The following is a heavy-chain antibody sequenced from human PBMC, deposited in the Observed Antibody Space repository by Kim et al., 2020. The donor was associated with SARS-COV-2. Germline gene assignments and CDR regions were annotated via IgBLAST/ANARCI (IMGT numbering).Heavy chain of an antibody. D-gene: IGHD3-16*01. J-gene: IGHJ4*02. Sequence: GGSLRLSCAASGFTFSNYAMSWVRQAPGKGLEWVSGISKSIGTTDYADSVRGRFTISRDTSKTSLYLQMNSLRAEDTAVYYCAKGVDNARNYDFDYCCQG. V-gene: IGHV3-23*01. CDR1: GFTFSNYA. CDR2: ISKSIGTT. CDR3: AKGVDNARNYDFDY.